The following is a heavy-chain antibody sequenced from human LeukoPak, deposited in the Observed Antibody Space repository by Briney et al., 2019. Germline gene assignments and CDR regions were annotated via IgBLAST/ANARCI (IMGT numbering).Heavy chain of an antibody. CDR2: IWYDGSNK. Sequence: GGSLRLSCAASGFTFSGYAMHWVRQAPGKGLEWVAVIWYDGSNKYYADSVKGRFTISRDNSKNTLYLQMNSLRAEDTAVYYCAKMGSSIAAFFDYWGQGTLVTVSS. V-gene: IGHV3-30*02. J-gene: IGHJ4*02. CDR1: GFTFSGYA. CDR3: AKMGSSIAAFFDY. D-gene: IGHD6-6*01.